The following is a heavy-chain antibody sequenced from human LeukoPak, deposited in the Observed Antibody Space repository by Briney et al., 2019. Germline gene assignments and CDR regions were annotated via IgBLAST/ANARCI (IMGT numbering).Heavy chain of an antibody. CDR3: ARGRDYGGNAAFDY. Sequence: SETLSLTCTVSGGSISSGGYYWSWIRQHPGKGLEWIGYIYYSGSTYYNPSLKSRVTISVDTSKNQFSRKLSSVTAADTAVYYCARGRDYGGNAAFDYWGQGTLVTVSS. D-gene: IGHD4-23*01. CDR1: GGSISSGGYY. J-gene: IGHJ4*02. V-gene: IGHV4-31*03. CDR2: IYYSGST.